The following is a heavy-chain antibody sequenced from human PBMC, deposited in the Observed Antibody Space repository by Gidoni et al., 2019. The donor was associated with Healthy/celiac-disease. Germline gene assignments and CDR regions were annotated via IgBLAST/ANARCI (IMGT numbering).Heavy chain of an antibody. J-gene: IGHJ3*02. CDR3: ARKSEIMPGSGYSLDI. CDR2: ISYDGSNK. CDR1: GFTFSSYG. D-gene: IGHD3-22*01. V-gene: IGHV3-30*03. Sequence: QVQLVESGGGVVQPGRSLRLPCAASGFTFSSYGMHWVRQAPGKGLEWVAVISYDGSNKYYADSVKGRFTISRDNSKNTLYLQMNSLRAEDTAVYYCARKSEIMPGSGYSLDIWGQGTMVTVSS.